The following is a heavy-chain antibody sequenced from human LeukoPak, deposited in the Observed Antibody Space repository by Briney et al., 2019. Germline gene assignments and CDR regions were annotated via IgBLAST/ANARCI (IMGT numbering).Heavy chain of an antibody. V-gene: IGHV1-69*01. J-gene: IGHJ3*01. CDR3: AEGGRYDSGGPNSV. Sequence: GASVKVSCKASGGTFSSYAISWVRQAPGQGLEWMGGIIPIFGTANYAQKFQGRVTITADESTSTAYMELSSLRAEDTAVYYCAEGGRYDSGGPNSVWGQGTMVTVSS. CDR1: GGTFSSYA. CDR2: IIPIFGTA. D-gene: IGHD3-22*01.